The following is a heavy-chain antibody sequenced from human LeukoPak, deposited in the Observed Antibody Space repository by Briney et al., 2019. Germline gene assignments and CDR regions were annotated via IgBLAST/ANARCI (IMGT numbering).Heavy chain of an antibody. Sequence: EASVKVSCKASGYTFTSYYMHWVRQAPGQGLEWMGIINPSGGSTSYAQKFQGRVTMTTDTSTSTAYMELRSLRSDDTAVYYCARFGGMVRGVIGYWGQGTLVTVSS. V-gene: IGHV1-46*01. J-gene: IGHJ4*02. CDR2: INPSGGST. CDR1: GYTFTSYY. D-gene: IGHD3-10*01. CDR3: ARFGGMVRGVIGY.